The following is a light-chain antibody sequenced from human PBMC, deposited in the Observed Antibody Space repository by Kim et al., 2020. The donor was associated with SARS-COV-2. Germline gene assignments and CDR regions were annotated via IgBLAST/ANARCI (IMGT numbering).Light chain of an antibody. J-gene: IGKJ4*01. CDR3: MQAQQSLT. V-gene: IGKV2-28*01. CDR2: LGS. CDR1: QSLLHSNGYNY. Sequence: DIVMTQSPLSLPVTPGEPASISCRSSQSLLHSNGYNYLDWYLQKPGQSPQLLIYLGSNRASGVPDRFSGSGSGTDFTLKISRVEAEDVGVYYCMQAQQSLTFGGGTKVDIK.